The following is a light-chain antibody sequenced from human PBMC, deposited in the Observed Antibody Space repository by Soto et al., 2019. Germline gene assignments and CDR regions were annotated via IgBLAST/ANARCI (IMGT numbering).Light chain of an antibody. V-gene: IGLV1-44*01. CDR2: SNT. CDR3: AAWDDTMNGRV. J-gene: IGLJ2*01. CDR1: SPKLGSNP. Sequence: QPPLTAATCVQTAIIFCLVRSPKLGSNPGSWFPRLPGTAPKLLSYSNTQRPSGVPDRFSGSKSGTSASLAISGLQSEDEADYDCAAWDDTMNGRVFGGGTKVTV.